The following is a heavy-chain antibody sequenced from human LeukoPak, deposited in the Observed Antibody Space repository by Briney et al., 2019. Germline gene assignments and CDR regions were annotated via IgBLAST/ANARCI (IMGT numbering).Heavy chain of an antibody. D-gene: IGHD1-26*01. CDR1: GGTFSSYA. J-gene: IGHJ5*02. Sequence: ASVKVSCKTSGGTFSSYAISWVRQAPGQGLEWMGEIIPIFGTANYAQKFQGRVTITADKSTSTAYMELSSLRSEDTAVYYCARDNSVGGIAWWFDPWGQGTLVTVSS. V-gene: IGHV1-69*06. CDR2: IIPIFGTA. CDR3: ARDNSVGGIAWWFDP.